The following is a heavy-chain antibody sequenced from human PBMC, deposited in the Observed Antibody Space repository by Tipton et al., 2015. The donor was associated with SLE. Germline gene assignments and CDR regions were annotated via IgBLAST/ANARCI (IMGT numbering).Heavy chain of an antibody. Sequence: TLSLTCTVSGGSITIGYYWSWIRQHPGKGLEWIGYFYYSGSTYYNPSLTSRLTISVDTSKNQFSLKLSSVTAADTAVYYCARQYDILTPLQHWGQGSLVTVSS. J-gene: IGHJ1*01. CDR1: GGSITIGYY. D-gene: IGHD3-9*01. CDR3: ARQYDILTPLQH. CDR2: FYYSGST. V-gene: IGHV4-30-4*08.